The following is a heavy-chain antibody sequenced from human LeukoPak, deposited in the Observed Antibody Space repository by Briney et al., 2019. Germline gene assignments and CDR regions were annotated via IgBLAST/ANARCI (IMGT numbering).Heavy chain of an antibody. CDR3: AKDFQYTTGSYWGRFDY. D-gene: IGHD1-1*01. V-gene: IGHV3-43*02. Sequence: GGSLRLSCAASGFTFDDFVMHWVRRAPGKGLEWVSLISGDGGRTFYADSVKGRFTISRDNSKNSLYLQMSSLRTEDTALYYCAKDFQYTTGSYWGRFDYWGQGTLVTVSS. J-gene: IGHJ4*02. CDR1: GFTFDDFV. CDR2: ISGDGGRT.